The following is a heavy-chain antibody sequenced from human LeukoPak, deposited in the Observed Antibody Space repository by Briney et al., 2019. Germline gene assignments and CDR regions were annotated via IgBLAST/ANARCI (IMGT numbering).Heavy chain of an antibody. J-gene: IGHJ6*02. Sequence: GGSLRLSCTASGFTFSSYGMHWVRQAPGKGLEWVAVMSYDGSNKYYADSVKGRFTISRDNSKNTLYLQMNSLRAEDTAVYYCAKALDIVVVVAASGMDVWGQGTTVTVSS. D-gene: IGHD2-15*01. CDR3: AKALDIVVVVAASGMDV. V-gene: IGHV3-30*18. CDR2: MSYDGSNK. CDR1: GFTFSSYG.